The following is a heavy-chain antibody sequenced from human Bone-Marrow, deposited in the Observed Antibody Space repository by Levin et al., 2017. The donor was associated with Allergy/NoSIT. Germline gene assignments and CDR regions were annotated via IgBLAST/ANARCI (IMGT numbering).Heavy chain of an antibody. Sequence: ASETLSLTCTVSGGSISSYYWSWIRQPPGKGLEWIGYIYYSGSTNYNPSLKSRVTISVDTSKNQFSLKLSSVTAADTAVYYCARGGYCSSTSCPWVFRELWFGELPQGDAFDSWGQGTMVTVSS. J-gene: IGHJ3*02. CDR2: IYYSGST. CDR1: GGSISSYY. D-gene: IGHD2-2*03. CDR3: ARGGYCSSTSCPWVFRELWFGELPQGDAFDS. V-gene: IGHV4-59*01.